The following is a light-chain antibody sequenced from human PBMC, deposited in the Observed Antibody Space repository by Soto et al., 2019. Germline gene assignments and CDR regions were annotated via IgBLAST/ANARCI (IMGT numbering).Light chain of an antibody. V-gene: IGLV2-11*01. CDR2: DVS. J-gene: IGLJ2*01. CDR1: SSDVGGYNY. Sequence: QSVLTQPRSVSGSPGQSVTISCTGTSSDVGGYNYVSWYQQHPGKAPKLMLYDVSKRPSGVPDRFSGSKSGNTASLTISGLQAEDEADYYCCSYAGSSPVVFGGGTKLTVL. CDR3: CSYAGSSPVV.